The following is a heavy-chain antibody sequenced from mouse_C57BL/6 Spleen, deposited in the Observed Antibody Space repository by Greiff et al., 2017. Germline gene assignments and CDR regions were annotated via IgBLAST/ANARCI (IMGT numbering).Heavy chain of an antibody. V-gene: IGHV1-39*01. J-gene: IGHJ2*01. CDR3: ARSRGFPYYFDY. CDR2: INPNYGTT. CDR1: GYSFTDYN. Sequence: EVQLQQSGPELVKPGASVKISCKASGYSFTDYNLNWVKQSNGKSLEWIGVINPNYGTTSYNQKFKGKATLPVDQSSSTAYMQLNTLSSEDSSVYSCARSRGFPYYFDYWGQGTTLTVSS.